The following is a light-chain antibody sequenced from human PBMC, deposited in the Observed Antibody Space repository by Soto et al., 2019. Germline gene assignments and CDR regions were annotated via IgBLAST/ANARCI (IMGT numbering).Light chain of an antibody. CDR2: GAS. J-gene: IGKJ1*01. CDR3: QQYGGSPRT. V-gene: IGKV3-20*01. Sequence: EIMLTQSPVTLSLSPGERATLSCRASQSVTGRYLAWYQQKPGRAPRLLIYGASSRAAGIPDRFSGSGSGTEFTLTINGLEPEDFAVYYCQQYGGSPRTFGQGTKVDIK. CDR1: QSVTGRY.